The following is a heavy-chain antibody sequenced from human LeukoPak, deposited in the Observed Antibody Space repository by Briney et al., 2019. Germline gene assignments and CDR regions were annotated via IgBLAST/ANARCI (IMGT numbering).Heavy chain of an antibody. CDR1: GFTFSSYS. D-gene: IGHD3-22*01. J-gene: IGHJ4*02. CDR2: ISSSSSYI. Sequence: GGSLRLSCAASGFTFSSYSMNWVRQAPGKGLEWVSSISSSSSYIYYADSVKGRFTISRDNAKNSLYLQMNSLRAEDTAVYYCAKDRYYYYDSSGIFDYWGQGTLVTVSS. V-gene: IGHV3-21*01. CDR3: AKDRYYYYDSSGIFDY.